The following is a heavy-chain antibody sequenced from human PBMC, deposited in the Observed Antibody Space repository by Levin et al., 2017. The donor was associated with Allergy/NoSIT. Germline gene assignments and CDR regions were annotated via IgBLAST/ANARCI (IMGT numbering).Heavy chain of an antibody. J-gene: IGHJ5*02. V-gene: IGHV4-39*01. CDR3: ARLFTRLLWFGELSPNWFDP. D-gene: IGHD3-10*01. Sequence: SETLSLTCTVSGGSISSSSYYWGWIRQPPGKGLEWIGSIYYSGSTYYNPSLKSRVTISVDTSKNQFSLKLSSVTAADTAVYYCARLFTRLLWFGELSPNWFDPWGQGTLVTVSS. CDR1: GGSISSSSYY. CDR2: IYYSGST.